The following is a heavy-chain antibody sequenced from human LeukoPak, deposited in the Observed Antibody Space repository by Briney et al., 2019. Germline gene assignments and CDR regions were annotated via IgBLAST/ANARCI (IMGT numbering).Heavy chain of an antibody. V-gene: IGHV4-39*01. CDR1: GGSIGSSSYY. CDR2: IYFDGNT. Sequence: PSETLSLSCTVSGGSIGSSSYYWGWIRQSPGKDLEWIGTIYFDGNTFYNPSLKSRVTISVDMSKSQFSLKLSSVTAADTAIYSCAAENGNFWIGYHYFEDWGQGTLVSVSS. J-gene: IGHJ4*02. D-gene: IGHD3-3*01. CDR3: AAENGNFWIGYHYFED.